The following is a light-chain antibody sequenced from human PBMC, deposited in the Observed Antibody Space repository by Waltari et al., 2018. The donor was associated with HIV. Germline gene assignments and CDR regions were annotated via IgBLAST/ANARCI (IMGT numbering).Light chain of an antibody. J-gene: IGKJ3*01. CDR2: DAS. V-gene: IGKV1-33*01. Sequence: DIQMTQSPPSLSASVGDRVTITCQATEGISQYLNWYQQKAGKAPTLLIYDASNLETGVPSRFSGSGSGTDFTLTIASLQPEDVATYYCQQYEDTPLTFGPGTTVDIK. CDR3: QQYEDTPLT. CDR1: EGISQY.